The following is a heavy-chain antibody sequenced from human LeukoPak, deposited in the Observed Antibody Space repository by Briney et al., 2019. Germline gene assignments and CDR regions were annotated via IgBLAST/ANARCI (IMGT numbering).Heavy chain of an antibody. CDR1: GFTFSSYS. CDR3: AKNPRLEGWIYFDS. J-gene: IGHJ4*02. V-gene: IGHV3-23*01. CDR2: ISGSGGRI. D-gene: IGHD1-1*01. Sequence: GGSLRLSCAASGFTFSSYSMSWVRQAPGKGLEWVSSISGSGGRIDYADSVKGRFTISRDNPKNTLSLQMNSLTAEDTAVYYCAKNPRLEGWIYFDSWGQGILVTVSS.